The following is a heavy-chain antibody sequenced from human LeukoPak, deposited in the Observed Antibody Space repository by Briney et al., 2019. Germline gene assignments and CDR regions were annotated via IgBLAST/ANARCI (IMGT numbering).Heavy chain of an antibody. D-gene: IGHD2-2*01. CDR1: GGSISSYY. CDR2: IYYSGST. Sequence: SETLSPTRTVSGGSISSYYWSWIRQPPGKGLEWIGYIYYSGSTNYNPSLKSRVTISVDTSKNQFSLKLSSVTAADTAVYYCARDLLVGTKGWFDPWGQGTRGTVSS. V-gene: IGHV4-59*01. CDR3: ARDLLVGTKGWFDP. J-gene: IGHJ5*02.